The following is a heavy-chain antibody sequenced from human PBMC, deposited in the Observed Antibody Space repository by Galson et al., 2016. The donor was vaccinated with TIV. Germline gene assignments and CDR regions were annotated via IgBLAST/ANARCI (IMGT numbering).Heavy chain of an antibody. CDR2: IYSGGDT. Sequence: SLRLSCAGSGIIVSDNYISWVRQAPGKGLEWVSTIYSGGDTYYAASVKGRFTISRDTSRNTLHLQMTSLRAEDTAVYYCARDRYYDASGYYDYYYGLDVWGQGTTVTVSS. CDR3: ARDRYYDASGYYDYYYGLDV. J-gene: IGHJ6*02. V-gene: IGHV3-66*02. CDR1: GIIVSDNY. D-gene: IGHD3-22*01.